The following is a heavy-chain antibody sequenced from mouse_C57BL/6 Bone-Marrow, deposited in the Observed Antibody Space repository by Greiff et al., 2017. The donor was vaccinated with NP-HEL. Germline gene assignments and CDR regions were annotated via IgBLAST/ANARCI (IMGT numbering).Heavy chain of an antibody. CDR3: ARPCGSPWWYFDV. CDR1: GFTFSDYG. J-gene: IGHJ1*03. CDR2: ISSGSSTI. V-gene: IGHV5-17*01. D-gene: IGHD1-1*01. Sequence: EVKLMESGGGLVKPGGSLKLSCAASGFTFSDYGMHWVRQAPEKGLEWVAYISSGSSTIYYADTVKGRFTISRDNAKNTLFLQMTSLRSEDTAMYYCARPCGSPWWYFDVWGTGTTVTVSS.